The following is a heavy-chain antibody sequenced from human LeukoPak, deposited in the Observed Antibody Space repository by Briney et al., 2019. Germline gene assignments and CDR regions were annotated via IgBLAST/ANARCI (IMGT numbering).Heavy chain of an antibody. V-gene: IGHV3-23*01. CDR3: AKDPRYYDSSGYYRYCFDY. J-gene: IGHJ4*02. CDR2: ISGSGGST. Sequence: GGSLRLSCAASGFTFSSYAMSWVRQAPGKGLEWVSAISGSGGSTYYADSVKGRFTISRDNSKNTLYLQMNSLRAEDTAVYYCAKDPRYYDSSGYYRYCFDYWGQGTLVTVST. D-gene: IGHD3-22*01. CDR1: GFTFSSYA.